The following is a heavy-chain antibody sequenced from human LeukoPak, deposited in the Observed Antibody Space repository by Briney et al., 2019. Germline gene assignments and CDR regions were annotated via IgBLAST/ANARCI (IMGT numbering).Heavy chain of an antibody. CDR3: ARDYYDSSGYGGFYYYYYGMDV. Sequence: ASVKVSCKASEYTFTSYDINWVRQATGQGLEWMGWMNPNSGNTGYAQKFQGRVTMTRNTSISTAYMELSSLRSEDTAVYYCARDYYDSSGYGGFYYYYYGMDVWGQGTTVTVSS. D-gene: IGHD3-22*01. CDR1: EYTFTSYD. J-gene: IGHJ6*02. V-gene: IGHV1-8*01. CDR2: MNPNSGNT.